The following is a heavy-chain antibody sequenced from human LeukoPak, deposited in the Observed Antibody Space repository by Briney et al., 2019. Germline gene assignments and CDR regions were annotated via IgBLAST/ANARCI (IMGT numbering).Heavy chain of an antibody. CDR2: INHSGST. Sequence: PSGTLSLTCAVYGGSFSGYYWSWIRQPPGKGLEWIGEINHSGSTNYNPSLKSRVTISVDTSKNQFSLKLSSVTAADTAVYYCARGRRWLRFDYWGQGTLVTVSS. J-gene: IGHJ4*02. CDR1: GGSFSGYY. CDR3: ARGRRWLRFDY. D-gene: IGHD5-12*01. V-gene: IGHV4-34*01.